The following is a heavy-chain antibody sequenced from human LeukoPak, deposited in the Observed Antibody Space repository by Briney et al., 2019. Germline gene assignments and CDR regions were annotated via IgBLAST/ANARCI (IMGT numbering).Heavy chain of an antibody. V-gene: IGHV3-21*01. Sequence: GGSLRLSCAASGFTFSSYSMNWVRQAPGKGLEWVSSISSSSSYIYYADSVKGRFTISRDNAKNSLYLQMNSLRAEDTAVYYCARDSVQGGAMVPAPLDYWGQGTLVTVSS. D-gene: IGHD5-18*01. J-gene: IGHJ4*02. CDR3: ARDSVQGGAMVPAPLDY. CDR1: GFTFSSYS. CDR2: ISSSSSYI.